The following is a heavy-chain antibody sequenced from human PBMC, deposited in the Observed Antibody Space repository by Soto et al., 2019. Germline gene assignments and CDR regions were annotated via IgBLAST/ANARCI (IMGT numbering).Heavy chain of an antibody. CDR3: AKAPDYGDLTYFDY. CDR2: ISWNSGSI. Sequence: EVQLVESGGGLVQPGRSLRLCCAASGFTFDDYAMHWVRQAPGKGPEWVSGISWNSGSIGYADSVKGRFTISRDNAKNSLYLHMNSLRAEDTALYYCAKAPDYGDLTYFDYWGQGTLVTVSS. D-gene: IGHD4-17*01. CDR1: GFTFDDYA. J-gene: IGHJ4*02. V-gene: IGHV3-9*01.